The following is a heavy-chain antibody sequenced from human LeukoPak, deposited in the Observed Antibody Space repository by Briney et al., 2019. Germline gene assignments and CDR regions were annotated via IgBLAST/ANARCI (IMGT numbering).Heavy chain of an antibody. V-gene: IGHV4-61*08. Sequence: SGPTLVNPTQTLTLTCTFSGFSLSTSGMCVSWIRQPPGKGLEWIGYIYYSGSTNYNPSLESRVTISVDTSKNQFSLKLSSVTAADTAVYYRARAGVVSNPNSYWYFDLWGRGTLVTVSS. CDR2: IYYSGST. CDR1: GFSLSTSGMC. D-gene: IGHD3-3*01. CDR3: ARAGVVSNPNSYWYFDL. J-gene: IGHJ2*01.